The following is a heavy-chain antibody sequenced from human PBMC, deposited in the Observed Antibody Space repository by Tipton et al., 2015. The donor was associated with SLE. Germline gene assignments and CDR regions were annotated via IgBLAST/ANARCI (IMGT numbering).Heavy chain of an antibody. D-gene: IGHD5-12*01. CDR1: GGSVSSHS. CDR3: AREPSVATVVEGAFDI. CDR2: YSNIGTT. Sequence: TLSLTCTVSGGSVSSHSWSWIRQPPGKGFEWIGLYSNIGTTNYNPSLNSRVTMSVDTSRNQFSLKLSSVTAADTAVYYCAREPSVATVVEGAFDIWGQGAMVTVSS. V-gene: IGHV4-59*02. J-gene: IGHJ3*02.